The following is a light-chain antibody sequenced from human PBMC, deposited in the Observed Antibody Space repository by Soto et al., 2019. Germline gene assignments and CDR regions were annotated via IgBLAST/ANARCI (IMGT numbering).Light chain of an antibody. J-gene: IGKJ3*01. CDR3: QHYDYLPPFT. CDR2: GAS. V-gene: IGKV1-33*01. Sequence: DIQMPQSPSSLSASIGARVTITCQASQDIKKYLSWYQQKPGRAPKLLIYGASNLETGVPSRFSGSGYGTDFTFTISSLQPDDIAPYYCQHYDYLPPFTFGPGTKVAVK. CDR1: QDIKKY.